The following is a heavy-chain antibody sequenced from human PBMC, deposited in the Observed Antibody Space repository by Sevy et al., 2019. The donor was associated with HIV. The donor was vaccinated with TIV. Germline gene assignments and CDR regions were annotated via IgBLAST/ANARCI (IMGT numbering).Heavy chain of an antibody. J-gene: IGHJ4*02. D-gene: IGHD6-19*01. Sequence: SETLSLTCSVSGVSVSSDHYYWTWIRQPPGKGLEWIGYMYSSRSTNYNSSLKSRVTISVDTSKNQFSLKLTSVTAAETAVYYCARVSATLAGKPHFDFWGQGTQVTVSS. CDR1: GVSVSSDHYY. V-gene: IGHV4-61*01. CDR3: ARVSATLAGKPHFDF. CDR2: MYSSRST.